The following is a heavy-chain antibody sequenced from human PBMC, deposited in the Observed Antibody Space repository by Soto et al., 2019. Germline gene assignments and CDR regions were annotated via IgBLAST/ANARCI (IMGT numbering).Heavy chain of an antibody. D-gene: IGHD3-10*01. J-gene: IGHJ6*02. Sequence: QVQLVQSGAEVKRPGASVKISCKASGYSFSNYFIHWGRQAPGHGLEWMGILSISGGNANYAQKVQGRVTMYKDTCTNTVFMDLSSLSSEDTAVYFCAKAQEGSGSHWLGYNYYGMDVWDQGTTVTVSS. CDR3: AKAQEGSGSHWLGYNYYGMDV. V-gene: IGHV1-46*01. CDR1: GYSFSNYF. CDR2: LSISGGNA.